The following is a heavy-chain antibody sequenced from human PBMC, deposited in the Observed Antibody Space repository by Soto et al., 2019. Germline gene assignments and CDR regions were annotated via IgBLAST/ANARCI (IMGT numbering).Heavy chain of an antibody. Sequence: GASVKVSCKASGCTFSSYAISCVRQAPGQGLEWMGGIIPIFGTANYAQKFQGRVTITADKSTSTAYVELSSLRSEDTAVYYCAITRIAAAGYYYYGMDVWGQGTTVTVSS. CDR3: AITRIAAAGYYYYGMDV. V-gene: IGHV1-69*06. J-gene: IGHJ6*02. CDR1: GCTFSSYA. CDR2: IIPIFGTA. D-gene: IGHD6-13*01.